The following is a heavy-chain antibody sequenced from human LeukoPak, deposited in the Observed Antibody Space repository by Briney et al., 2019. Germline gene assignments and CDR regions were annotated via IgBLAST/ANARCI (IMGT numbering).Heavy chain of an antibody. CDR3: ARGPSGYHNT. J-gene: IGHJ4*02. D-gene: IGHD5-12*01. V-gene: IGHV3-20*04. CDR1: GFTFDDSV. CDR2: INWNGGST. Sequence: GGSLRLSCAASGFTFDDSVMCWVRQVPGKGLEWVSGINWNGGSTGYVDSVKGRFTISRDNAKNSLYLQMNSLRAEDTAVYYCARGPSGYHNTGGQGTLVTVSS.